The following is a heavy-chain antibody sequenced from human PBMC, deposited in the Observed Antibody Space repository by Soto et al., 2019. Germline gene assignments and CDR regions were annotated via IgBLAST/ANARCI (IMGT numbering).Heavy chain of an antibody. CDR2: IYYSGTT. Sequence: PSETLSLTCTVSGGSIGSSIHYWGWIRQPPGKGLEWIGNIYYSGTTYSKPSLKSRVTVSVDRSKNQFSLNLSSVTAADTAVYYCARRERLRMVRADYYYAMDVWGQGTTVTVSS. D-gene: IGHD3-10*01. CDR1: GGSIGSSIHY. CDR3: ARRERLRMVRADYYYAMDV. J-gene: IGHJ6*02. V-gene: IGHV4-39*01.